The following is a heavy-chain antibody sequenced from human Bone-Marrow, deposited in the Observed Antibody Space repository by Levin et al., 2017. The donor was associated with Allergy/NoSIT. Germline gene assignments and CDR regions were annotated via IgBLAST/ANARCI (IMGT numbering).Heavy chain of an antibody. Sequence: GGSLRLSCAASGFTFSSYAMHWVRQALGKGLEWVAVISSDGSNKYYADSVKGRFTISRDISKNTLFLQMNSLRLDDTAVYYCARDLNSAVGDYWGQGTLVTVSS. CDR2: ISSDGSNK. J-gene: IGHJ4*02. CDR3: ARDLNSAVGDY. D-gene: IGHD1-26*01. CDR1: GFTFSSYA. V-gene: IGHV3-30-3*01.